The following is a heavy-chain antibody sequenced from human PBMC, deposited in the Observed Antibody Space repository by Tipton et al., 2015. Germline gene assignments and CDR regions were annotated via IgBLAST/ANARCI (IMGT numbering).Heavy chain of an antibody. D-gene: IGHD5-12*01. CDR1: GGSITSIAW. V-gene: IGHV4-4*02. J-gene: IGHJ4*02. CDR2: IHHGGTT. CDR3: AKTHGAYDWYLDH. Sequence: TLSLTCGVSGGSITSIAWWTWVRQPPTKGLEWIGEIHHGGTTNYNPSLKSRVTMSVDTSKNQFSLQLSSVTAADTAVYYCAKTHGAYDWYLDHWGQGTLVTVSS.